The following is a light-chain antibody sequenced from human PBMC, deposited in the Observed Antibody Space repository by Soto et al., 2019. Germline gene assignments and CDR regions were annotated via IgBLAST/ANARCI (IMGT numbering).Light chain of an antibody. CDR3: QHYDSVPCT. J-gene: IGKJ2*02. V-gene: IGKV1-33*01. CDR1: QDIKNY. Sequence: DIQLTQSPSSVSASVGDRVTITCQASQDIKNYLIWYQQKPGKAPNLLIYEASTLGTGVSTRFSGSGSGTDFSFTITNLQPEDIATYFCQHYDSVPCTFRQGTRLEIK. CDR2: EAS.